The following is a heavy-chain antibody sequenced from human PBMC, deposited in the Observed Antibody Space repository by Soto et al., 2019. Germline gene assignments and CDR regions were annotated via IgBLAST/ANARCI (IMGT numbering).Heavy chain of an antibody. Sequence: QVQLVESGGGLVKPGGSLRLSCAASGFTFSDYYMSWIRQAPGKGLEWVSYISRSSSYTNYADSVNGRFTISRDNAKNSLDLKMNSLRADDTAGYYWAGGGGSYLPDYWGQGTLVTVSS. CDR2: ISRSSSYT. V-gene: IGHV3-11*05. J-gene: IGHJ4*02. D-gene: IGHD1-26*01. CDR1: GFTFSDYY. CDR3: AGGGGSYLPDY.